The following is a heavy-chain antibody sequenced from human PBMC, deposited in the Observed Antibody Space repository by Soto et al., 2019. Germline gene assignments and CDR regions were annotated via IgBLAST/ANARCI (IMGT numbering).Heavy chain of an antibody. J-gene: IGHJ4*02. CDR3: ARARAEYSSSFSYYFDS. V-gene: IGHV1-18*01. CDR1: GYTFATYG. CDR2: ISVHTGDT. D-gene: IGHD6-6*01. Sequence: ASVKVSCKASGYTFATYGITWVRQAPGQGLEWVAWISVHTGDTKYAQKLQGRVTLTTDTFTTTAYVELRGLTSDDTAIYYCARARAEYSSSFSYYFDSWGQGTLVTVSS.